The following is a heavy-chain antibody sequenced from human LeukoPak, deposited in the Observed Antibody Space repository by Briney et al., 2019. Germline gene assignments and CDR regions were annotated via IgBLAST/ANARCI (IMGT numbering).Heavy chain of an antibody. J-gene: IGHJ4*02. CDR2: IYSGGST. D-gene: IGHD3-22*01. V-gene: IGHV3-66*01. CDR1: GGSISRTNYY. Sequence: ETLSLTCYVSGGSISRTNYYWGWIRQAPGKGLEWVSVIYSGGSTFYAVSVKGRFTISKDNSKNTVYLQMNSLRAEDTAVYYCAREWSGFYYDPSGQKTINYFDSWGQGTLVTVSS. CDR3: AREWSGFYYDPSGQKTINYFDS.